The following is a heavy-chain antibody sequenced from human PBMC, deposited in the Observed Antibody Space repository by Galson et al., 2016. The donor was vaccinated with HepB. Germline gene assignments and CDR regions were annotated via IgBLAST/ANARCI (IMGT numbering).Heavy chain of an antibody. V-gene: IGHV4-61*08. CDR1: GGSVSSGGYY. J-gene: IGHJ6*02. CDR3: ARERNYYGMDV. CDR2: IYYSGST. Sequence: ETLSLTCTVSGGSVSSGGYYWTWIRQPPGKGLEWIGYIYYSGSTKYNPSLESRVTISVDTSKNQFSLKLSSVTAADTAVYYCARERNYYGMDVWGQGTTVTVSS.